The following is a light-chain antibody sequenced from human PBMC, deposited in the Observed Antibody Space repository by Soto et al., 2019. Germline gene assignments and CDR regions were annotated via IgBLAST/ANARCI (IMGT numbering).Light chain of an antibody. J-gene: IGKJ5*01. Sequence: IVMTQSPSTLSVSPGERATLSCRASQSVSSRLAWYQQKPGQAPRLLISGASSRATGIPDRFSGSGFGTDFTLTISRLEPEDFALYYCQHYAGGSRITFGQGTRLEIK. CDR3: QHYAGGSRIT. V-gene: IGKV3-20*01. CDR1: QSVSSR. CDR2: GAS.